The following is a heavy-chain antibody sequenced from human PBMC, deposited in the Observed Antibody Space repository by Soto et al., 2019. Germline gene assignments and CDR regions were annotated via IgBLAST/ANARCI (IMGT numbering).Heavy chain of an antibody. Sequence: SETLSLTCTVSGGSISSGGYYWSWIRQHPGKGLEWIGYIYYSGSTYYNPSLKSRVTISVDTSKNQFSLKLSSVTAADTAVYYCARGVVPAAIYIEYYFDYWGQGTLVTVSS. J-gene: IGHJ4*02. CDR3: ARGVVPAAIYIEYYFDY. CDR2: IYYSGST. D-gene: IGHD2-2*02. V-gene: IGHV4-31*03. CDR1: GGSISSGGYY.